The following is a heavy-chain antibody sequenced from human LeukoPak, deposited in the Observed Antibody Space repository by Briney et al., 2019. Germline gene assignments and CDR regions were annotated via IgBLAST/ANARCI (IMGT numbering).Heavy chain of an antibody. J-gene: IGHJ6*03. Sequence: SETLSLTCTVSGGSISSYYWSWIRQPPGKGLEWIGYIYYSGSTNYNPSLKSRVTISVDTSKNQFSLKLSSVTAADTAVSYCARLLWFGELSYYVDVWGKGTTVTVSS. CDR2: IYYSGST. D-gene: IGHD3-10*01. V-gene: IGHV4-59*01. CDR1: GGSISSYY. CDR3: ARLLWFGELSYYVDV.